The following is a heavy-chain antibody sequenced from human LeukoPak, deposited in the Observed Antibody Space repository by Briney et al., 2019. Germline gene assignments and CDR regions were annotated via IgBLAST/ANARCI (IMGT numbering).Heavy chain of an antibody. D-gene: IGHD2-2*02. CDR2: IYTSGST. CDR3: ARDGYCSSTSCYTRTNWVDP. V-gene: IGHV4-4*07. CDR1: GSSISSYY. Sequence: SETLSLTCTVSGSSISSYYWSWIRQPAGKGLEWIGRIYTSGSTNYNPSLKSRVTMSVDTSKNQFSLKLSSVTAADTAVYYCARDGYCSSTSCYTRTNWVDPWGQGTLVTVSS. J-gene: IGHJ5*02.